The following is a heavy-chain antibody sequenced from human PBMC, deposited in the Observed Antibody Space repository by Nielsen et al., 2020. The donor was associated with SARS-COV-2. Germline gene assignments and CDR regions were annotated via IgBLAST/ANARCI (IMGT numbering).Heavy chain of an antibody. CDR2: ISSSSSTI. CDR3: ARAIYRLTTDNWFDP. J-gene: IGHJ5*02. V-gene: IGHV3-48*01. D-gene: IGHD4-11*01. Sequence: WIRQPPGKGLEWVSYISSSSSTIYYADSVKGRFTISRDNAKNSLYLQMNSLRAEDTAVYYCARAIYRLTTDNWFDPWGQGTLVTVSS.